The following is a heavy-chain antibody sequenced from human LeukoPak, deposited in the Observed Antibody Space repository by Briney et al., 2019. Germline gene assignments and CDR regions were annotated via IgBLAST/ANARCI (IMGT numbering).Heavy chain of an antibody. CDR2: ISSSXXXX. D-gene: IGHD6-6*01. CDR3: ARASSG. CDR1: GFTFSSXE. V-gene: IGHV3-48*03. J-gene: IGHJ4*02. Sequence: GGSLRLSCAASGFTFSSXEXNWVRQAPGKGLEWISYISSSXXXXSXADSVKGRXTXSRDNAKNSLYLQMNSLRAEDTAVYYCARASSGWGQGTLVTVSS.